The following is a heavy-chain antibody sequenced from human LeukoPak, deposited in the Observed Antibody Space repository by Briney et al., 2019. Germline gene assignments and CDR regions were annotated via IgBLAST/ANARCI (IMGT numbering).Heavy chain of an antibody. V-gene: IGHV4-59*01. CDR1: GFSISSYD. D-gene: IGHD4-17*01. CDR3: ARGFSDYGDYRRKFPPDY. CDR2: IYYSGST. J-gene: IGHJ4*02. Sequence: SETLSLTCTVSGFSISSYDWSWIRQPPGKGLEWIGYIYYSGSTNYNPSLKSRVTISVDTSKNQFSLKLSSVTAADTAVYYCARGFSDYGDYRRKFPPDYWGQGTLVTVSS.